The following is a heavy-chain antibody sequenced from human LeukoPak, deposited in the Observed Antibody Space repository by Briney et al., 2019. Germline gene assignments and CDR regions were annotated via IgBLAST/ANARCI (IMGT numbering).Heavy chain of an antibody. D-gene: IGHD6-13*01. CDR1: GGSFGGYY. Sequence: SETLSVTCAVYGGSFGGYYWSWIRQPRGKGLEWIGEINHSGSTNYNPSLKSRVTISVDTSKNQFSLKLSSVTAADTAVYYCARGSLSEQQLILNWFDPWGQGTLVTVSS. J-gene: IGHJ5*02. V-gene: IGHV4-34*01. CDR3: ARGSLSEQQLILNWFDP. CDR2: INHSGST.